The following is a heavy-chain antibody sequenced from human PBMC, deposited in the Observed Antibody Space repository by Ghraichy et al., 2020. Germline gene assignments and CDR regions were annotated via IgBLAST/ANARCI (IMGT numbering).Heavy chain of an antibody. V-gene: IGHV3-74*01. D-gene: IGHD5-12*01. CDR2: INPDGSVT. Sequence: LSLTCAASGFTFSNYWMNWVRQAPGKGLVWVSHINPDGSVTSYADSVKGRFTISRDNAKNTLYLQMNSLRADDTAVYYCATRGSTGEDYFDYWGQGVLVTVSS. J-gene: IGHJ4*02. CDR1: GFTFSNYW. CDR3: ATRGSTGEDYFDY.